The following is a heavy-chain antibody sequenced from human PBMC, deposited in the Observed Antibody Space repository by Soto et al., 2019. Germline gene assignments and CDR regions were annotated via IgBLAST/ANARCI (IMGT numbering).Heavy chain of an antibody. V-gene: IGHV4-30-4*01. D-gene: IGHD6-13*01. J-gene: IGHJ4*02. CDR2: IYYSGST. CDR1: GGSISSADYY. CDR3: ARAHRSSSWLKLHQNFDY. Sequence: SETLSLTCTVSGGSISSADYYWSWVRQPPGKGLEWIGYIYYSGSTFFNTSLMSRVTISVDTSKNQFSLKLSSVTAADTAVYYCARAHRSSSWLKLHQNFDYWGQGTLVTVSS.